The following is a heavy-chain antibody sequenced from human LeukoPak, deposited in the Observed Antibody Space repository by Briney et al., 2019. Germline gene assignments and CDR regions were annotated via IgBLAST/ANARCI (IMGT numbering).Heavy chain of an antibody. Sequence: SETLSLTCTVSGGSISSYYWNWIRQPPGKGLEWIGYIYYSGSTNYNPSLKSRVTISVDTSKNQFSLKLSSVTAADTAVYYCARFNCSSTSCQNYCYYGMDVWGQGTTVNVSS. CDR1: GGSISSYY. J-gene: IGHJ6*02. CDR3: ARFNCSSTSCQNYCYYGMDV. V-gene: IGHV4-59*08. D-gene: IGHD2-2*01. CDR2: IYYSGST.